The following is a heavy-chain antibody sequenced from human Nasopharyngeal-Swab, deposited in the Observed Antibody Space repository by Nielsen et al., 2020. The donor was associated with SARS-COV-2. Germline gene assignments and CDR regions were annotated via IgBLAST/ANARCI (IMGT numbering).Heavy chain of an antibody. CDR3: AKGGSAAGSSSDY. D-gene: IGHD6-13*01. CDR2: ISGSGSST. Sequence: GESLKISCAASGFTFSSYAMSWVRQAPGKGLEWVSTISGSGSSTYYADSVKGRFTISRDNSKNTLYLQMNRLRAEDTAVYYCAKGGSAAGSSSDYWGQGTLVTVSS. J-gene: IGHJ4*02. CDR1: GFTFSSYA. V-gene: IGHV3-23*01.